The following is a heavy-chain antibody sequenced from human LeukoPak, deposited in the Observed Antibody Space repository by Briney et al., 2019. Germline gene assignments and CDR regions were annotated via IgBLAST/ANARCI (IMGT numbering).Heavy chain of an antibody. CDR2: ISAYNGNT. CDR1: GYTFTSYG. Sequence: GASVTVSCKASGYTFTSYGISWVRQAPGQGLEWMGWISAYNGNTNYAQKLQGRVTMTTDTSTSTAYMELRSLRSDDTAVYYCARDYDILTGYEAIDYWGQGTLVTVSS. D-gene: IGHD3-9*01. CDR3: ARDYDILTGYEAIDY. V-gene: IGHV1-18*01. J-gene: IGHJ4*02.